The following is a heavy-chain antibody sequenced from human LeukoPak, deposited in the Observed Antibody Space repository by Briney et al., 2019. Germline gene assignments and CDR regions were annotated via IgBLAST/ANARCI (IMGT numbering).Heavy chain of an antibody. J-gene: IGHJ3*02. D-gene: IGHD3-3*01. CDR2: ISSSSSTI. Sequence: GGSLRLSCAASGFTFSSYSMNWVRQAPGKGLEWVSYISSSSSTISYADSVKGRFTFSRDNAKNSLYLQMNSVRAEDTAVYYCARDSSGHDFWSGYYTWPKGDAFDIWGQGTMVTVSS. CDR3: ARDSSGHDFWSGYYTWPKGDAFDI. V-gene: IGHV3-48*01. CDR1: GFTFSSYS.